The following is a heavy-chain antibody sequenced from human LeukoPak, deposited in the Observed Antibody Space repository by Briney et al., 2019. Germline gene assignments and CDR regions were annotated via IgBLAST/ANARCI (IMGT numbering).Heavy chain of an antibody. Sequence: TGASLRLSCAASGFTFSSYAMSWVRQAPGKGLEWVSAISGSGGSTYYADSVKGRLTISRDNSKNTLYLQMNSLRAEDTAVYYCAKDRENSSGWYGGFDYWGQGTLVTVSS. CDR3: AKDRENSSGWYGGFDY. D-gene: IGHD6-19*01. J-gene: IGHJ4*02. CDR2: ISGSGGST. V-gene: IGHV3-23*01. CDR1: GFTFSSYA.